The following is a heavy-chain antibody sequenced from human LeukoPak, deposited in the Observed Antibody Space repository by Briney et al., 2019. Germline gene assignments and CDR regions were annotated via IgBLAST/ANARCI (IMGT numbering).Heavy chain of an antibody. Sequence: ASVKVSCKASGYTFTSYDINWVRQATGQGLEWMGWMNPNSGNTGYAQKFQGRVTMTRNTSISTAYMELSSLRSEDTAVYYCARLFRRGRYFDYWGQGTLVTVSP. CDR3: ARLFRRGRYFDY. D-gene: IGHD3-10*01. J-gene: IGHJ4*02. V-gene: IGHV1-8*01. CDR2: MNPNSGNT. CDR1: GYTFTSYD.